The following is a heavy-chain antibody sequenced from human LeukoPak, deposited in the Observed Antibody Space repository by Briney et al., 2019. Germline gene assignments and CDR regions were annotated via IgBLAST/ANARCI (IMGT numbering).Heavy chain of an antibody. CDR1: GFAFSGYA. CDR2: IISSSLDI. J-gene: IGHJ4*02. V-gene: IGHV3-21*01. Sequence: GGPLRLSCEASGFAFSGYAMSWVRQAPGKGLEYVSSIISSSLDIEYAESVKGRFTISRDNAKKFLYLQMNNLRAEDTAVYYCARDRRGYDASGHYYRHFDFWGQGTLVTVSS. CDR3: ARDRRGYDASGHYYRHFDF. D-gene: IGHD3-22*01.